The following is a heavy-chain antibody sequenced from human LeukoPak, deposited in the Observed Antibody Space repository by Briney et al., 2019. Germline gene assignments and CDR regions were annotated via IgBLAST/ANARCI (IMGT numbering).Heavy chain of an antibody. D-gene: IGHD6-19*01. CDR3: AKFASVAGGTNWFDA. CDR1: GGSISTYY. V-gene: IGHV4-59*08. Sequence: SETLSLTCSVSGGSISTYYWSWIRQPPGKGLEWIAWIHYSGSTKYNPSLKSRVTISLDTSKNQFSLKLSSVTAADTAVYHCAKFASVAGGTNWFDAWGQGTLVTVSA. CDR2: IHYSGST. J-gene: IGHJ5*02.